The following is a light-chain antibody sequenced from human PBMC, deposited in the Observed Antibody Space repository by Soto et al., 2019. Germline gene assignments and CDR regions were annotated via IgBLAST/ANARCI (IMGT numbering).Light chain of an antibody. V-gene: IGLV2-14*01. CDR1: SSDIGGYNY. CDR3: TSYASRSALV. J-gene: IGLJ2*01. CDR2: EVS. Sequence: QSALTQPASVSGSPGQSITISCAGTSSDIGGYNYVSWYQHHPGKAPKLIIYEVSNRPSGVSTRFSGSKSGNTASLTISGPQAEDEADYFCTSYASRSALVFGGGTKVTVL.